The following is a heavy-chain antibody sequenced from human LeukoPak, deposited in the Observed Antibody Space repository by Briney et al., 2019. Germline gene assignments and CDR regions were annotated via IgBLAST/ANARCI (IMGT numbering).Heavy chain of an antibody. V-gene: IGHV3-48*01. Sequence: GGSLRLSCAASGFTFSSYSMNWVRQAPGKGLEWVSDISRSSTTIYYADSVKGRFTISRDNAKNSLYLQMNSLRVEDTAVYYCASAGYSSSWYHYWGQGTLVTVSS. D-gene: IGHD6-13*01. CDR1: GFTFSSYS. CDR3: ASAGYSSSWYHY. J-gene: IGHJ4*02. CDR2: ISRSSTTI.